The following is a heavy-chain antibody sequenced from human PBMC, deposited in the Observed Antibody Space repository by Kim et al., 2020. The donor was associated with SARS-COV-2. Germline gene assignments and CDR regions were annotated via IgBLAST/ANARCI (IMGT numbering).Heavy chain of an antibody. CDR1: GFTFSPFA. J-gene: IGHJ3*01. CDR2: IRADESEK. Sequence: GGSLRLSCTASGFTFSPFAMHWVRQAPGKGLEWLAVIRADESEKYYAESVKDRFSVSRDNSKNTLYLQMNSLRAEDTAIYYCARNFGLPTMIGDVWGLGTMVTVSS. CDR3: ARNFGLPTMIGDV. V-gene: IGHV3-33*01. D-gene: IGHD3-10*01.